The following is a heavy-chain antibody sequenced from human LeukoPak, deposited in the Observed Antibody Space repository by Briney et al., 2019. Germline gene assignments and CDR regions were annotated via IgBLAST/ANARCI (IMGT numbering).Heavy chain of an antibody. CDR1: GFTFSTYG. D-gene: IGHD3-9*01. CDR3: ARHYDVVTGPNLED. Sequence: GGSLKLSCAASGFTFSTYGMHWVRRAPGKGLEWVAVISYDGRNKYYADSVKGRFTISRDNSKNTLYLQMNSLRAEDTAVYYCARHYDVVTGPNLEDWGQGTLVTVS. V-gene: IGHV3-30*03. J-gene: IGHJ4*02. CDR2: ISYDGRNK.